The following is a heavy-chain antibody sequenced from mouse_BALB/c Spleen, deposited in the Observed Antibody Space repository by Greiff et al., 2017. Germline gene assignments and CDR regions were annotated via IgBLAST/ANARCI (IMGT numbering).Heavy chain of an antibody. Sequence: EVKLVEFGGGLVKPGGSLKLSCAASGFAFSSYDMSWVRQTPEKRLEWVAYISSGGGSTYYPDTVKGRFTISRDNAKNTLYLQMSSLKSEDTAMYYCASLYDGYYNFDYWGQGTTLTVSS. CDR1: GFAFSSYD. CDR2: ISSGGGST. D-gene: IGHD2-3*01. CDR3: ASLYDGYYNFDY. V-gene: IGHV5-12-1*01. J-gene: IGHJ2*01.